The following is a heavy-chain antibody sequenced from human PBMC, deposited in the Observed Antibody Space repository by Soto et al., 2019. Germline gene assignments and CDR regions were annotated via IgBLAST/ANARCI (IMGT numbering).Heavy chain of an antibody. CDR2: VTGSGSAT. CDR1: GFTFNNYA. J-gene: IGHJ6*03. V-gene: IGHV3-23*01. D-gene: IGHD1-7*01. Sequence: GGSLRLSCAASGFTFNNYAMAWVRQAPGKGLEWVSDVTGSGSATYYADSVKDRFTISRDNSKNTLYLQINNLRAEDTALYYCAKAGTTSASYSLDAWGKGTPVTVSS. CDR3: AKAGTTSASYSLDA.